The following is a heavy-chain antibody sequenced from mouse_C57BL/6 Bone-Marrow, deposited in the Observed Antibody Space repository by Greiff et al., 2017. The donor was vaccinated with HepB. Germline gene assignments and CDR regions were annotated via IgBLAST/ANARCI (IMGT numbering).Heavy chain of an antibody. Sequence: QVQLQQPGAELVRPGSSVKLSCKASGYTFTSYWMHWVKQRPLQGLEWIGNIDPSDSETHYNQKFKDKATLTVDKSSSTAYMQLSSLTSEDSAVYYWARAVHYYGSSYFDYWGQGTTLTVSS. V-gene: IGHV1-52*01. J-gene: IGHJ2*01. CDR2: IDPSDSET. CDR1: GYTFTSYW. CDR3: ARAVHYYGSSYFDY. D-gene: IGHD1-1*01.